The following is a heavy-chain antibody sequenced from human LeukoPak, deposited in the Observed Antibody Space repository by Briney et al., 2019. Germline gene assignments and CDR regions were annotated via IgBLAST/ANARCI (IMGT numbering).Heavy chain of an antibody. V-gene: IGHV3-30*18. D-gene: IGHD3-10*01. J-gene: IGHJ6*03. Sequence: PGGSLRLSCAASGFTFSSYAMSWVRQAPGKGLEWVAVISYDGSNKYYADSVKGRFTISRDNSKNTLYLQMNSLRAEDTAVYYCAKSSGGYYYYYMDVWGKGTTVTVSS. CDR3: AKSSGGYYYYYMDV. CDR2: ISYDGSNK. CDR1: GFTFSSYA.